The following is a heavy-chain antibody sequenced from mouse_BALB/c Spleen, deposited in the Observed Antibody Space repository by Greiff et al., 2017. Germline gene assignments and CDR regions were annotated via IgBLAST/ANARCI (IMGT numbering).Heavy chain of an antibody. J-gene: IGHJ4*01. Sequence: QVQLKQSAAELARPGASVKMSCKASGYTFTSYTMHWVKQRPGQGLEWIGYINPSSGYTEYNQKFKDKTTLTADKSSSTAYMQLSSLTSEDSAVYYCARSMLHYYGSSWGAMDYWGQGTSVTVSS. CDR1: GYTFTSYT. D-gene: IGHD1-1*01. V-gene: IGHV1-4*02. CDR3: ARSMLHYYGSSWGAMDY. CDR2: INPSSGYT.